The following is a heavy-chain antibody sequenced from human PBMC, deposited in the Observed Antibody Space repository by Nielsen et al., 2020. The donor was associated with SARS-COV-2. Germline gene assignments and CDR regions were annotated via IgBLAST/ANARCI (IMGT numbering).Heavy chain of an antibody. V-gene: IGHV1-69*06. CDR2: IIPIFGTA. CDR1: GGTFSSYA. J-gene: IGHJ4*02. CDR3: ARGRYCSGGSCGNGNWDYFDY. Sequence: SVKVSCKASGGTFSSYAISWVRQAPGQGLEWMGGIIPIFGTANYAQKFQGRVTITADKSTSTAYMELSSLRSEGTAVYYCARGRYCSGGSCGNGNWDYFDYWGQGTLVTDSS. D-gene: IGHD2-15*01.